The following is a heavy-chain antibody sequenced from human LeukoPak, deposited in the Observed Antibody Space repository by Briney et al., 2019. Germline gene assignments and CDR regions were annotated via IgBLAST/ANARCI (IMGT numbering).Heavy chain of an antibody. CDR3: AKGIGYSYGNNWFDP. V-gene: IGHV3-9*01. J-gene: IGHJ5*02. CDR1: GFTFDDYA. CDR2: ISWNSGSI. D-gene: IGHD5-18*01. Sequence: GGSLRLSCAASGFTFDDYAMHWVRQVPGKGLEWVSGISWNSGSIGYAASVTGRFTISRDNAKNSLYLQMNSLRAEDTALYYCAKGIGYSYGNNWFDPWGQGTLVTVSS.